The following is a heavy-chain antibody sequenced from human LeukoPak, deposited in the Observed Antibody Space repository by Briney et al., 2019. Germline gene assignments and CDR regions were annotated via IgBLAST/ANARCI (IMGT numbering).Heavy chain of an antibody. V-gene: IGHV4-39*01. CDR2: IYYSGIT. CDR3: ARRAVGPKASSWCFDY. D-gene: IGHD6-13*01. J-gene: IGHJ4*02. CDR1: GASISSSSYY. Sequence: PSETLSLTCTVSGASISSSSYYWGWIRQPPGKGLEWIGSIYYSGITYYNPSLMSRVTISVDTPKNQFSLRLSSVTAADTAVYYCARRAVGPKASSWCFDYWGQGILVTVSS.